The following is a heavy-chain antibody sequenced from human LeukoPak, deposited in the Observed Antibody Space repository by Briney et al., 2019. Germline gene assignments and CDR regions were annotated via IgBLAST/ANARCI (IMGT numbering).Heavy chain of an antibody. CDR1: GGSISSYY. V-gene: IGHV4-59*01. Sequence: SETLSLTCTVSGGSISSYYWSWIRQPPGKGLEWIGYIYYSGSTNYNPSLKSRVTIAVDTSKNQFSLKLSSVTAADTAVYYCARDRVGALDYWGQGTLVTVSS. D-gene: IGHD1-26*01. J-gene: IGHJ4*02. CDR3: ARDRVGALDY. CDR2: IYYSGST.